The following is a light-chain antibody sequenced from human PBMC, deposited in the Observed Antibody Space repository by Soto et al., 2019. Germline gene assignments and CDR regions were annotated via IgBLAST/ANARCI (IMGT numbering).Light chain of an antibody. CDR2: EVS. CDR3: SSYTSSSTDV. V-gene: IGLV2-14*01. Sequence: QSALTQPASVSGPPGQSITISCTGTSSDVGGYNYVSWYQQHPGKAPKLMIYEVSNRPSGVSNRFSGSKSGNTASLTISGLQAEDEADYYCSSYTSSSTDVFGTGTKGTVL. J-gene: IGLJ1*01. CDR1: SSDVGGYNY.